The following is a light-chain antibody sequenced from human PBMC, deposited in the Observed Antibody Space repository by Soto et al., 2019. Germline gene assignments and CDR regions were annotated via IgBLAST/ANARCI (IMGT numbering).Light chain of an antibody. V-gene: IGKV3D-20*02. CDR3: QQRGNWPH. J-gene: IGKJ5*01. Sequence: EIVLTQSPGTLSLSPGEIATLSCSASQSVRNSLLAWYQQKPGQPPRLLIYDASTRATATPERFSGSGSGTDFTLTISRLEPEDFATYFCQQRGNWPHFGQGTRLEIK. CDR1: QSVRNSL. CDR2: DAS.